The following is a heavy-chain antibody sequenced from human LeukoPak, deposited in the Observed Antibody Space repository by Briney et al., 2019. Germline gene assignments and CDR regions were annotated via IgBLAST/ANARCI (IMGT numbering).Heavy chain of an antibody. Sequence: PGGSLRLSCAASGFTFSSFAMHWVRQAPGKGLEWVAIISYDGTKKSYTDFVKGRFTISRDNSKNTLDLQMNSLKTEDTAVYYCARDGGIYYFDSWGQGTLVTVSS. CDR3: ARDGGIYYFDS. D-gene: IGHD3-16*01. J-gene: IGHJ4*02. V-gene: IGHV3-30*04. CDR2: ISYDGTKK. CDR1: GFTFSSFA.